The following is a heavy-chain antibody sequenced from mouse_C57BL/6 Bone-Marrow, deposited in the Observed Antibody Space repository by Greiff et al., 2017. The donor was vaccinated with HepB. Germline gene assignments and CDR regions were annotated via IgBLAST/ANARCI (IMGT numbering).Heavy chain of an antibody. V-gene: IGHV14-4*01. Sequence: VQLQQSGAELVRPGASVKLSCTASGFNIKDDYMHWVKQRPEQGLEWIGWIDPENGDTEYASKFQGKATIKADTSSNTAYLQLSSLTSEDTAVYYCTDGSRGYWGQGTTLTVSS. CDR2: IDPENGDT. CDR3: TDGSRGY. D-gene: IGHD2-3*01. CDR1: GFNIKDDY. J-gene: IGHJ2*01.